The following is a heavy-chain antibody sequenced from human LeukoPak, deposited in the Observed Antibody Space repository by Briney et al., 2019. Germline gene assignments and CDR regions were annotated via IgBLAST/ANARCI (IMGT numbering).Heavy chain of an antibody. CDR3: ARVGAVTTSGVIIPKWAFDF. J-gene: IGHJ3*01. Sequence: PSQPLSLTCTVYGGSVSSGSYYWSWIRQPPGKGLEWIGYIYYTGSTIYNPSLKSRVTISVDRSKNQFSLKLRSVTAADTAVYYCARVGAVTTSGVIIPKWAFDFWGQGTMVTVSS. CDR2: IYYTGST. D-gene: IGHD3-3*01. CDR1: GGSVSSGSYY. V-gene: IGHV4-61*01.